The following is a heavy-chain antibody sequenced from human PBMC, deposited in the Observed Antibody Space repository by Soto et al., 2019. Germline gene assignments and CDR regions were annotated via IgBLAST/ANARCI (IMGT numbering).Heavy chain of an antibody. CDR2: IYYSGST. V-gene: IGHV4-59*01. CDR1: GGSISNYY. J-gene: IGHJ4*02. Sequence: QLQLQESGPGLVKPSETLSLTCTVSGGSISNYYWSWIRQPPGKGLEWIGNIYYSGSTNYNPSLKSRVTISVDTPKNQFSLELSSVTAADTAVYYCARGSTYYYDSCGDWGQGILVTVSS. D-gene: IGHD3-22*01. CDR3: ARGSTYYYDSCGD.